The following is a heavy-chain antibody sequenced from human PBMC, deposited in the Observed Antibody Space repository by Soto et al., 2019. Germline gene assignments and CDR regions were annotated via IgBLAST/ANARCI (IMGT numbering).Heavy chain of an antibody. D-gene: IGHD6-19*01. Sequence: VQLLESGGGLVQPGGSLRLSCAASGFTFSSYAMTWVRQAPGKGLEWVSVISDSDNATYYADSVKGRFTISRDNSKNTLYLQFNSLRPEDTAVYYCAKGVSSSAWSASDNWGQGTLVTVSS. CDR3: AKGVSSSAWSASDN. CDR1: GFTFSSYA. CDR2: ISDSDNAT. V-gene: IGHV3-23*01. J-gene: IGHJ4*02.